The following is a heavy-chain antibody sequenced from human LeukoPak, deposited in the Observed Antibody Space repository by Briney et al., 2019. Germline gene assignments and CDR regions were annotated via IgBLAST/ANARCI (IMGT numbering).Heavy chain of an antibody. V-gene: IGHV3-21*01. CDR2: ISSISSYI. J-gene: IGHJ6*02. CDR1: GFTFSSYS. D-gene: IGHD5-18*01. Sequence: GGSLRLSCAASGFTFSSYSMNWVRQAPGKGLEWVSSISSISSYIYYADSVKGRFTISRDNAKNTLYLQMNSLRAEDTAVYYCARDAVDTANAVWGQGTTVTVSS. CDR3: ARDAVDTANAV.